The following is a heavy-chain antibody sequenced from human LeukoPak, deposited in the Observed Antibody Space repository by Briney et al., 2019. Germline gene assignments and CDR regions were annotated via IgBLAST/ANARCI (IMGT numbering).Heavy chain of an antibody. J-gene: IGHJ6*03. CDR2: IYYSGST. V-gene: IGHV4-59*01. CDR3: ARIYPDYYYFMDV. D-gene: IGHD3-16*02. CDR1: GGSISSYY. Sequence: PSETLSLTCTVSGGSISSYYWSWIRQPPGKGLEWIGYIYYSGSTNYNPSLKSRVTISVDTSKNQFSLKLSSVTAADTAVYYCARIYPDYYYFMDVWGKGTTVTVSS.